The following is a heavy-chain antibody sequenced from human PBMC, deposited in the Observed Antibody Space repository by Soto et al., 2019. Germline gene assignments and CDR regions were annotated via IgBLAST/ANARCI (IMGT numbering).Heavy chain of an antibody. V-gene: IGHV3-21*01. CDR3: ARGHCSSTTCYEFDY. CDR2: ISSSGAYI. D-gene: IGHD2-2*01. Sequence: EVQLVESGGGLVKPGGSLRLSCAASGFTFSTYSMNWVRQAPGKVLEGVSSISSSGAYIYYADSLKGQFTISRDNARNSLYLQMHSLRAEDTAVYYCARGHCSSTTCYEFDYWGQGTLVTVSS. CDR1: GFTFSTYS. J-gene: IGHJ4*02.